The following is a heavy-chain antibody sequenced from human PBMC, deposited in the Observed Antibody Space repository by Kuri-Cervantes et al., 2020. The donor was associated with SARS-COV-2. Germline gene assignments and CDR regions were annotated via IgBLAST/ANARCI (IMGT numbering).Heavy chain of an antibody. CDR1: GGPISSSSYY. J-gene: IGHJ4*02. CDR2: IYYSGST. Sequence: GSLRLSCTVSGGPISSSSYYWGWIRQPPGKGLEWIGSIYYSGSTYYNPSLKSRVTISVDTSKNQFSLKLSSVTAADTAVYYCARQSAAGHKYYFDYWGQGTLVTVSS. CDR3: ARQSAAGHKYYFDY. V-gene: IGHV4-39*01. D-gene: IGHD6-13*01.